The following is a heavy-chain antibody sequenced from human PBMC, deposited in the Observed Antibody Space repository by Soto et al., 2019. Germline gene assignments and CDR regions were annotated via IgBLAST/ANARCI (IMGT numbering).Heavy chain of an antibody. V-gene: IGHV5-51*01. D-gene: IGHD2-2*03. CDR1: GYSFTSYW. Sequence: PGASLKISCKGSGYSFTSYWIGWLRQMPGKGLEWMGIIYPGDSDTKYSPSFQGQVTISADKSINTAYLEWSSLKASDTATYYCARHKAGYCTTTSCHPADYWGQGTLVTVSS. CDR3: ARHKAGYCTTTSCHPADY. J-gene: IGHJ4*02. CDR2: IYPGDSDT.